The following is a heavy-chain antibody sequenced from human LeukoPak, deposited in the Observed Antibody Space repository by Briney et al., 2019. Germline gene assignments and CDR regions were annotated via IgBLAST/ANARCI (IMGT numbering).Heavy chain of an antibody. D-gene: IGHD3-3*01. J-gene: IGHJ5*02. V-gene: IGHV4-59*11. Sequence: SETLSPTCTVPGGSISSHYWSWIRQPPGKGLEWIGYIYYSGSTNYNPSLKSRVTISVDTSKNQFSLKLSSVTAADTAVYYCARDETWSGYIWFDPWGQGTLVTVSS. CDR3: ARDETWSGYIWFDP. CDR1: GGSISSHY. CDR2: IYYSGST.